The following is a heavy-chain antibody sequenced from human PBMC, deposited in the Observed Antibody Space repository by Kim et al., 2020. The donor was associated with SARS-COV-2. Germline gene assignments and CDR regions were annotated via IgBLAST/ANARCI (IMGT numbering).Heavy chain of an antibody. V-gene: IGHV4-34*01. CDR1: GGSFSGYY. J-gene: IGHJ5*02. D-gene: IGHD6-13*01. CDR3: ARWVGQQLVLYNWFDP. CDR2: INHSGST. Sequence: SETLSLTCAVYGGSFSGYYWSWIRQPPGKGLEWIGEINHSGSTNYNPSLKSRVTISVDTSKNQFSLKLSSVTAADTAVYYCARWVGQQLVLYNWFDPWGQGTLVTVSS.